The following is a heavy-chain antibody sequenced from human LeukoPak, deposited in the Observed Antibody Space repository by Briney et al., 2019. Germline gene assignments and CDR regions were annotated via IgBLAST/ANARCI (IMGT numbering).Heavy chain of an antibody. V-gene: IGHV1-8*01. J-gene: IGHJ6*02. CDR2: MNPNSGNT. Sequence: GASVTVSCTASGYTFTSYDINWVRQATGQGLEWMGWMNPNSGNTGYAQKFQGRVTMTRNTSISTAYMELSSLRSEDTAVYYCARSRPLLEHYYYYGMDVWGQGTTVTVSS. D-gene: IGHD3-3*01. CDR1: GYTFTSYD. CDR3: ARSRPLLEHYYYYGMDV.